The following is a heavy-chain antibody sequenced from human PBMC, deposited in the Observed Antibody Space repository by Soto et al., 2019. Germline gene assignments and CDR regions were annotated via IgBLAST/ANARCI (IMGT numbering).Heavy chain of an antibody. V-gene: IGHV1-3*01. CDR1: GYSFTTYG. CDR3: AREYGYYVSSGRLDYWYFDL. Sequence: GASGKVSCKASGYSFTTYGIHWLRQAPGQSLERMGCINAGNSNTKYSQKVQDRVTITSDTSATTVYMELSSLSCEDTAVYYCAREYGYYVSSGRLDYWYFDLWGRGTLVTVSS. D-gene: IGHD3-22*01. J-gene: IGHJ2*01. CDR2: INAGNSNT.